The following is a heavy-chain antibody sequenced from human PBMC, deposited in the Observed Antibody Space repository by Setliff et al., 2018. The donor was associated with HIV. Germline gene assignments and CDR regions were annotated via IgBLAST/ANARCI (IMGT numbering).Heavy chain of an antibody. D-gene: IGHD3-10*01. J-gene: IGHJ2*01. CDR2: IYTSGST. Sequence: SETLSLTCTVSGGSISSGSYFWTWIRQPAGKGLEWIGRIYTSGSTNYNPSLKSRVTISIDTSKNQFSLKLSSVSAADTAVYYCARETNASGSLTAYWYFDLWGRGTLVTVSS. CDR3: ARETNASGSLTAYWYFDL. V-gene: IGHV4-61*02. CDR1: GGSISSGSYF.